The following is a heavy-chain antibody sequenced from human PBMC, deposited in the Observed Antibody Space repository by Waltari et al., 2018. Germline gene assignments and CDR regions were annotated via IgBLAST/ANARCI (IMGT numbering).Heavy chain of an antibody. Sequence: QVQLQESGPGLVKPSETLSLTFAVSGYPISIGYYWGWIRQPPGKGREWMGSIYHSGSTYYNPSLKRRVTISVDTSKIQFSLKLSSGTAADTAVYYCARLVDSIPFDYWGQGTLVTVSS. CDR3: ARLVDSIPFDY. CDR1: GYPISIGYY. J-gene: IGHJ4*02. CDR2: IYHSGST. V-gene: IGHV4-38-2*01. D-gene: IGHD2-15*01.